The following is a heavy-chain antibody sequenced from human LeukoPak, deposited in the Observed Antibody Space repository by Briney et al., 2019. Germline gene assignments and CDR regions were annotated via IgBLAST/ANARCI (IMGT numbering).Heavy chain of an antibody. J-gene: IGHJ4*02. CDR3: ATDDYYDSSGYYPARH. CDR1: GYTFTGYY. D-gene: IGHD3-22*01. CDR2: INPNSGGT. V-gene: IGHV1-2*02. Sequence: ASVKVSCKASGYTFTGYYMHWVRQAPGQGLEWMGWINPNSGGTNYGQKFQGRVTMTEDTSTDTAYMELSSLRSEDTAVYYCATDDYYDSSGYYPARHWGQGTLVTVSS.